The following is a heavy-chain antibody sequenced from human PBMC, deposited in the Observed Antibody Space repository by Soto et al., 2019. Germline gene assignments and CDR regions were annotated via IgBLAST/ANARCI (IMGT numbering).Heavy chain of an antibody. CDR1: GGSISSYY. Sequence: SETLSLTCTFSGGSISSYYWSWIRQPPGKGLEWIGYIYYSGSTNYNPSLKSRVTISVDTSKNQFSLKLSSVTAADTAVYYCARHNRFGSSQPFDYWGQGTLVTVSS. V-gene: IGHV4-59*01. CDR2: IYYSGST. D-gene: IGHD6-6*01. CDR3: ARHNRFGSSQPFDY. J-gene: IGHJ4*02.